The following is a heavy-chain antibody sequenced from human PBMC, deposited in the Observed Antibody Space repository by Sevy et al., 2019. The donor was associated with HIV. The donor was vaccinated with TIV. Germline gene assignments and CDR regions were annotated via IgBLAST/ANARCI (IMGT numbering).Heavy chain of an antibody. D-gene: IGHD6-13*01. CDR3: ARHNPTAGVLDY. Sequence: SETLSLTCTVSGGSISSSSYYWGWIRQPPGKGLEWIGSIYYSGSTYYNPSLKSRVTISVDTSKNQFSLKLSSVTAADTAVYYCARHNPTAGVLDYWGQRTLVTVSS. J-gene: IGHJ4*02. CDR2: IYYSGST. CDR1: GGSISSSSYY. V-gene: IGHV4-39*01.